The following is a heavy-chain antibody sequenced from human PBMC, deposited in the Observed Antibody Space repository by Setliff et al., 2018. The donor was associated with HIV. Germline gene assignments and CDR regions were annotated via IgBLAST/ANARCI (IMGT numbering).Heavy chain of an antibody. CDR2: IYYSGST. CDR3: ARAGGGLYYGSGSYYPAGAFDI. V-gene: IGHV4-59*01. D-gene: IGHD3-10*01. J-gene: IGHJ3*02. CDR1: GGSISSYY. Sequence: SSETLSLTCTVSGGSISSYYWSWIRQPPGKGLEWIGYIYYSGSTNYNPSLKSRVTISVDTSKNQFSLKLSSVTAADTAVYYCARAGGGLYYGSGSYYPAGAFDIWGQGTMVTVS.